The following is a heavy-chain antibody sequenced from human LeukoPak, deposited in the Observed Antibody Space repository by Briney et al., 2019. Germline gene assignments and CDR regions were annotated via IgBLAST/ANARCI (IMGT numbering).Heavy chain of an antibody. D-gene: IGHD1-1*01. Sequence: ASAKVSCTASGYTFTSYSISSVRQAPEQGLEWMGWISAYNGNTNYAQKLQGRVTMTTDIYTSTAYMELRSLKSDDTAVYYCARPDLDDAFDIWGQGTMVTVSS. CDR1: GYTFTSYS. V-gene: IGHV1-18*01. CDR3: ARPDLDDAFDI. CDR2: ISAYNGNT. J-gene: IGHJ3*02.